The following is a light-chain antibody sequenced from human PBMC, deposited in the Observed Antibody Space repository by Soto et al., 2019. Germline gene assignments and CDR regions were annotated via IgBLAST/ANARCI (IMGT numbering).Light chain of an antibody. CDR3: QQYNSYSRA. Sequence: EIVLTQSPGTLSLSPGERVTLSCRASQSVSSNLAWYQQKPGQAPSLLIYGAFTRATGIPSRFSGSGSGTEFTLTISSLQPDDFATYYCQQYNSYSRAFGQGTKVDNK. CDR2: GAF. CDR1: QSVSSN. V-gene: IGKV3-15*01. J-gene: IGKJ1*01.